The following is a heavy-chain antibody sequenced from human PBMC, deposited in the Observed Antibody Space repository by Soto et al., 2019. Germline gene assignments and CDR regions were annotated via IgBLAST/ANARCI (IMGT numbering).Heavy chain of an antibody. CDR1: GGSGSSYY. J-gene: IGHJ4*02. Sequence: LSSTYKGRGGSGSSYYWSWIRQPAGKGLEWIGRIYTSGSTNYNPSLKSRVTMSVDTSKNQFSLKLSSVTAADTAVYYCARSGTMRGYFDYWGQGTLASV. CDR3: ARSGTMRGYFDY. V-gene: IGHV4-4*07. CDR2: IYTSGST. D-gene: IGHD3-10*01.